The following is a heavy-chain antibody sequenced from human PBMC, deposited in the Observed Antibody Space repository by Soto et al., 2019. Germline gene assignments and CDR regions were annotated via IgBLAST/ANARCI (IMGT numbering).Heavy chain of an antibody. Sequence: QVQLVQSGAEVKKPGASVKVSCKASGYTFTSYGISWVRQAPGQGLEWMGWISAYNGNTNYAQKLQGRVTTTTATATRTAYMELRSLRADDTAVYYCAREVHGTMIVVAPHGMDVWGQGTTVTVSS. CDR2: ISAYNGNT. D-gene: IGHD3-22*01. V-gene: IGHV1-18*01. J-gene: IGHJ6*02. CDR3: AREVHGTMIVVAPHGMDV. CDR1: GYTFTSYG.